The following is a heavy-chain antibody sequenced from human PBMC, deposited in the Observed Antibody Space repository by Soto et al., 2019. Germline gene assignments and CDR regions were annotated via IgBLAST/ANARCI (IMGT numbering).Heavy chain of an antibody. V-gene: IGHV1-58*01. J-gene: IGHJ6*02. Sequence: SVKVSCKASGFTFTSSAVQWVRQARGQRLEWIGWIVVGSGNTNYAQKFQERVTITRDMSTSTAYMELSSLRSEDTAVYYCAAERSYDFWSSYYDYYYYGMDVWGQGTTVTVSS. CDR1: GFTFTSSA. CDR2: IVVGSGNT. D-gene: IGHD3-3*01. CDR3: AAERSYDFWSSYYDYYYYGMDV.